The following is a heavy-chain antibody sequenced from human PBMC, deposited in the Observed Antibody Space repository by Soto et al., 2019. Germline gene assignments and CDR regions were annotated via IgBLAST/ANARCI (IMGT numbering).Heavy chain of an antibody. CDR3: ARDRIQLRLGKYSFHAMDV. V-gene: IGHV1-69*06. CDR1: GGTFSDFA. D-gene: IGHD3-16*01. CDR2: IVPRFGSP. Sequence: QVQLVQSGAEMRKPGSSLRVSCKASGGTFSDFAFSWVRQAPGQGLEWMGGIVPRFGSPNYAQKFGGRVTITADTSTSTVYMELSSLRFDDTAVYFCARDRIQLRLGKYSFHAMDVWGQGTTITVSS. J-gene: IGHJ6*02.